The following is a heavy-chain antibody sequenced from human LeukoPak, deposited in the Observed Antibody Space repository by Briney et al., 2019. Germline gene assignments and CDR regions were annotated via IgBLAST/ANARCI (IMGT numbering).Heavy chain of an antibody. J-gene: IGHJ5*02. Sequence: PGGALRLSCAASGFTFSSYAMSWVRQAPGKGLEWVSASRGSGGSTYYADSGKGRFTISREHSKTPLYLQMHRLRAEDTAVYYCAKVRYMAAAGTDWFDPWGQGTLVTVSS. V-gene: IGHV3-23*01. D-gene: IGHD6-13*01. CDR3: AKVRYMAAAGTDWFDP. CDR1: GFTFSSYA. CDR2: SRGSGGST.